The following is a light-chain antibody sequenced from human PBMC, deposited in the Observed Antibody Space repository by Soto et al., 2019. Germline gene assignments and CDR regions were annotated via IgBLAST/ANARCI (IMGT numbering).Light chain of an antibody. V-gene: IGLV2-14*01. Sequence: QSVLTQPASVSGSPGQSITISCTGTSSDVGGYNSVSWYQQYPGTAPKLMIYDVSYRPSGISTRFSACKPGDTASLTISGREEDDEADYFCSSYSSTSTRVYGGGTKLTVL. CDR2: DVS. CDR3: SSYSSTSTRV. CDR1: SSDVGGYNS. J-gene: IGLJ3*02.